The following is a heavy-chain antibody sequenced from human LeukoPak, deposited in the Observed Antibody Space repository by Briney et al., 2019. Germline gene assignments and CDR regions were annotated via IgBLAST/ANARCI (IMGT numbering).Heavy chain of an antibody. CDR3: ASRPDGSYYVSGSGY. CDR1: GGTFSSYA. Sequence: SVKVSCKASGGTFSSYAISWARQAPGQGLEWMGGIIPIFGTANYAQKFQGRVTITADESTSTAYMELSSLRAEDTAVYYCASRPDGSYYVSGSGYWGQGTLVTVSS. V-gene: IGHV1-69*13. CDR2: IIPIFGTA. J-gene: IGHJ4*02. D-gene: IGHD1-26*01.